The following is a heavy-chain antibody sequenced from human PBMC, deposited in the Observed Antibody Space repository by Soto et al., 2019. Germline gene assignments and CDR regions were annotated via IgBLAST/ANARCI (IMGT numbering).Heavy chain of an antibody. V-gene: IGHV3-9*01. Sequence: GGSLRLSCAASGFTFDDYAMHWVRQAPGKGLEWVSGISWNSGSIGYADSVKGRFTISRDNAKNYLYLQMNSLRAEDTALYYCAKGGYDRAYYYYYMDVWGKGTTVTVSS. CDR2: ISWNSGSI. CDR3: AKGGYDRAYYYYYMDV. CDR1: GFTFDDYA. D-gene: IGHD5-12*01. J-gene: IGHJ6*03.